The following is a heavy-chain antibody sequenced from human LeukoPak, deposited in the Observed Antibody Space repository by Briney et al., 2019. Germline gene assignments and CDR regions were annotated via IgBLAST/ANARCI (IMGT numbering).Heavy chain of an antibody. CDR2: IYYSGST. CDR3: ARGRNKGYGSGSYWPYFDY. V-gene: IGHV4-59*12. J-gene: IGHJ4*02. Sequence: SETLSLTCTVSGGSINSYYWSWIRQPPGKGLEWIGYIYYSGSTNYNPSLKSRVTISVDTSKNQFSLKLSSVTAADTAVYYCARGRNKGYGSGSYWPYFDYWGQGTLVTVSS. D-gene: IGHD3-10*01. CDR1: GGSINSYY.